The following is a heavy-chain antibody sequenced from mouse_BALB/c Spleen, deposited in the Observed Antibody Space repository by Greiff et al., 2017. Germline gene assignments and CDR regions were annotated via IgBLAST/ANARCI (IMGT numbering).Heavy chain of an antibody. CDR3: ARGLITTVIAEYFDY. V-gene: IGHV5-6-5*01. D-gene: IGHD1-1*01. J-gene: IGHJ2*01. Sequence: SVKGRFTISRDNARNILYLQMRSLRSEDTAMYYCARGLITTVIAEYFDYWGQGTTLTVSS.